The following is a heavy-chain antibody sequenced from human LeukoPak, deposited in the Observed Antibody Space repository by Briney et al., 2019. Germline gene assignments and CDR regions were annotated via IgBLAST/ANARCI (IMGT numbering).Heavy chain of an antibody. CDR2: IYYSGST. Sequence: SETLSLTCTVSGGSISSSSYYWGWIRQPPGKGLEWIGSIYYSGSTYYNPSLKSRVTISVDTSKNQFSLKLSSVTAADTAVYYCARAYCSSTSCYSLWGFGYYYMDGWGKGTTVNVSS. CDR1: GGSISSSSYY. V-gene: IGHV4-39*07. CDR3: ARAYCSSTSCYSLWGFGYYYMDG. J-gene: IGHJ6*03. D-gene: IGHD2-2*01.